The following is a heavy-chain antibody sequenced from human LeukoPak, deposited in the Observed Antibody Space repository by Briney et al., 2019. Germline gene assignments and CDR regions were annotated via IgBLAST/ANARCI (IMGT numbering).Heavy chain of an antibody. CDR1: GFTFSSYG. J-gene: IGHJ4*02. CDR2: ISGSGGRT. CDR3: AKEVSIISRGLDY. V-gene: IGHV3-23*01. D-gene: IGHD2-21*01. Sequence: PGGALRLSCAASGFTFSSYGMSWVRQAPGKGLEWVSAISGSGGRTYYADSVKGRVTISRDNSKNTLYLQMNSLRAEDTAVYYCAKEVSIISRGLDYWGQGTLVTVSS.